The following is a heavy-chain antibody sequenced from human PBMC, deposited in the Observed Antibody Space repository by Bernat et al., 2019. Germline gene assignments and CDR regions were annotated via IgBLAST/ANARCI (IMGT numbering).Heavy chain of an antibody. D-gene: IGHD5-24*01. CDR1: GFTFSSYG. V-gene: IGHV3-30*03. Sequence: QVQLVESGGGVVQPGRSLRLSCAASGFTFSSYGMHWVRQAPGKGLEWVAVISDDGSNKYYADSVKGRLTISRDNSKNTLYLQMNSLRAEDTAVYYCARDAGSEMATIIQRLSYAFDMWGQGTMVTVSS. CDR2: ISDDGSNK. CDR3: ARDAGSEMATIIQRLSYAFDM. J-gene: IGHJ3*02.